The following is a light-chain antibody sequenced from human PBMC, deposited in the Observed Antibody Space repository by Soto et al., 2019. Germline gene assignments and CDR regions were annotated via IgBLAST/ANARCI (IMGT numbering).Light chain of an antibody. J-gene: IGKJ3*01. CDR2: KAS. CDR3: QQYNSYSPDT. CDR1: QSISSW. V-gene: IGKV1-5*03. Sequence: DIQMTQSPSTLSASVGDRVTITCRASQSISSWLAWYQQKPGKAPKLLIYKASSLESGVPSRFSGSGSGTEFTLTISSLQPDDFATDYCQQYNSYSPDTFGPGTKVDIK.